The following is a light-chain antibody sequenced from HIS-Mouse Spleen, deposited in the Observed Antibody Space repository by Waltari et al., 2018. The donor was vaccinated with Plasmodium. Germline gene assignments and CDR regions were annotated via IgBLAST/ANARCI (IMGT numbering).Light chain of an antibody. Sequence: QSALTQPASVSGSPGQSITISFTGTSSDVGSYNFVSWYQQHPGQAPKLVIYEGSKRPSGVSDRFSGSKSGNTASLTISGLQAEDEADYYCCACESSSAFVVFGGGTKLTVL. CDR1: SSDVGSYNF. CDR3: CACESSSAFVV. CDR2: EGS. V-gene: IGLV2-23*03. J-gene: IGLJ2*01.